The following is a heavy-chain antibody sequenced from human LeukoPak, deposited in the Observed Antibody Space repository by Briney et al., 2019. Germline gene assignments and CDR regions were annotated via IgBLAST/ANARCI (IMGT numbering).Heavy chain of an antibody. CDR2: ISYDGSNK. CDR1: GFTFSSYA. CDR3: ARDSRDGYKPGY. J-gene: IGHJ4*02. V-gene: IGHV3-30-3*01. Sequence: PGGSLRLSCAASGFTFSSYAMHWVRQAPGKGLEWVAVISYDGSNKYYADSVKGRFTISRDNSKNTLYLQMNSLRAEDTAVYYCARDSRDGYKPGYWGQGTLVTVSS. D-gene: IGHD5-12*01.